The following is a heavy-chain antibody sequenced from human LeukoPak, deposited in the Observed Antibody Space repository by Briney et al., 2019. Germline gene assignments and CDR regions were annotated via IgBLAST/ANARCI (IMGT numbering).Heavy chain of an antibody. CDR2: IKQDGSEK. CDR3: AREDHSKYEY. Sequence: GESLKISCAASGFTFSSYAMSWVRQAPGKGLEWLASIKQDGSEKFYVDSVKGRFTIFKDNAKNSLYLQINSLRAEDTAVYYCAREDHSKYEYWGQGTLVTVSS. J-gene: IGHJ4*02. D-gene: IGHD4-11*01. V-gene: IGHV3-7*01. CDR1: GFTFSSYA.